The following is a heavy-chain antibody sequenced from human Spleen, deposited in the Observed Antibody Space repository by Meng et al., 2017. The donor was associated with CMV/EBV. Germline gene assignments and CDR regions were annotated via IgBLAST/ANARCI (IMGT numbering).Heavy chain of an antibody. CDR2: IYYSGST. CDR1: GGSISSSSYY. V-gene: IGHV4-39*07. J-gene: IGHJ4*02. Sequence: SETLSLTCTVSGGSISSSSYYWGWIRQPPGKGLEWIGSIYYSGSTNYNPSLKSRVTISVDTSKNQFSLKLSSVTAADTAVYYCARGGSSGGFDYWGQGTLVTVSS. D-gene: IGHD6-6*01. CDR3: ARGGSSGGFDY.